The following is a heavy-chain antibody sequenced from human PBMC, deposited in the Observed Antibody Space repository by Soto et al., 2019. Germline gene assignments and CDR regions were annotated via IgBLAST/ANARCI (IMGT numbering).Heavy chain of an antibody. V-gene: IGHV4-59*02. J-gene: IGHJ6*02. CDR2: AYYSGST. D-gene: IGHD4-4*01. Sequence: SETLSLTCTVSGKSVSTFYWSWIRQPPGKGLEWIGHAYYSGSTNYDPSLKSRVTIPVDMSKNQVSLRLTSVTAADTAVYYCARGTDYTQIASYHYGRDVWGQGTSGTVSS. CDR1: GKSVSTFY. CDR3: ARGTDYTQIASYHYGRDV.